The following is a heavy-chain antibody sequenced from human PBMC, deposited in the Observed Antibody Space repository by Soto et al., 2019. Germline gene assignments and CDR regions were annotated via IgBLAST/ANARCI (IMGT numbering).Heavy chain of an antibody. Sequence: QVQLVQSGAEVKKPGASVKVSCKASGYTFTTDNMHWVRQAPGQGLEWMGIIIPSNNNTSYAQRFQGRVVMTSDTSTRRVYIELSGLRSQDTAMYYCARAPLNYYDSSGFYGGHGWFDPWGQGTLVIVSS. CDR3: ARAPLNYYDSSGFYGGHGWFDP. V-gene: IGHV1-46*01. D-gene: IGHD3-22*01. J-gene: IGHJ5*02. CDR2: IIPSNNNT. CDR1: GYTFTTDN.